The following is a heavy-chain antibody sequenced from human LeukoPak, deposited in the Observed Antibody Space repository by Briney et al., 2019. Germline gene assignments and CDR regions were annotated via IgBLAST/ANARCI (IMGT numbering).Heavy chain of an antibody. D-gene: IGHD4-11*01. CDR3: TRVDYIAAAIDY. CDR2: IKQGGSKN. J-gene: IGHJ4*02. CDR1: GFRSSRYL. V-gene: IGHV3-7*04. Sequence: GGALRLSRVASGFRSSRYLMTWVRQAAGKGLEGVGDIKQGGSKNSYVASVKGQFTISTDNAKNSLYLQMNSLKAEDTAIYYCTRVDYIAAAIDYWGQGALVTVSS.